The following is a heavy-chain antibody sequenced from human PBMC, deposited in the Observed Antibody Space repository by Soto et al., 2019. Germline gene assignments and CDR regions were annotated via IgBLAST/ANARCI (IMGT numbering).Heavy chain of an antibody. CDR3: TRANWYSEY. Sequence: QVQLQESGPGLVKPSETLSLTCSVSGGSISNHYWSWIRQPPGKGLERIGDIYYNRNTNYNPSLKSRVTMWVDTSRNQISLKLTTVTAADTAVYYCTRANWYSEYWGQGTLVTVS. V-gene: IGHV4-59*11. CDR2: IYYNRNT. D-gene: IGHD7-27*01. CDR1: GGSISNHY. J-gene: IGHJ4*02.